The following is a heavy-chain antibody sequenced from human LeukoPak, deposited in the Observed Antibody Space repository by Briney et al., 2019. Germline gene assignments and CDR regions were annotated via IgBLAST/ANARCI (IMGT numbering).Heavy chain of an antibody. J-gene: IGHJ5*02. CDR2: INPNSGGT. CDR3: ASQYQLLFPNWFDP. CDR1: GYTFTGYY. Sequence: GASVKVSCKASGYTFTGYYMHWVRQASGQGLEWMGWINPNSGGTNYAQKFQGRVTMTRDTSISTAYMELSRLRSDDTAVYYCASQYQLLFPNWFDPWGQGTLVTVSS. D-gene: IGHD2-2*01. V-gene: IGHV1-2*02.